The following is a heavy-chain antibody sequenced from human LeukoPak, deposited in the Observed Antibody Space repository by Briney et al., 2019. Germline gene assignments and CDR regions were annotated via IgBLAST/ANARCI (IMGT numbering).Heavy chain of an antibody. V-gene: IGHV1-69*04. CDR1: GGTFSSYA. J-gene: IGHJ4*02. CDR3: ARARWLQETPFDY. D-gene: IGHD5-24*01. Sequence: SVKVSCKASGGTFSSYAISWVRQAPGQGLEWMGRIIPILGIANYAQKFQGRVTITADKSTSTAYMELSSLRSEDTAVYYCARARWLQETPFDYWGQGTLVTVSS. CDR2: IIPILGIA.